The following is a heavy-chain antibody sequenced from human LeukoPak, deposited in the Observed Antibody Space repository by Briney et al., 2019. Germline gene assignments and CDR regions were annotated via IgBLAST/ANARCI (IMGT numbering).Heavy chain of an antibody. CDR3: ARVGYDILTGYPYYFDY. J-gene: IGHJ4*02. D-gene: IGHD3-9*01. Sequence: SETLSLTCAVYGGSFSGYYWSWIRQPPGKGLEWIGEINHSGSTNYNPSLKSRVTISVDTSMNQFSLKLSSVTAADTAVYYCARVGYDILTGYPYYFDYWGQGTLVTVSS. CDR1: GGSFSGYY. V-gene: IGHV4-34*01. CDR2: INHSGST.